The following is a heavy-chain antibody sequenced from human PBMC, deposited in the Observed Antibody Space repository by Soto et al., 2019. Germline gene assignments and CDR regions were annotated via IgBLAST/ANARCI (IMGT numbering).Heavy chain of an antibody. CDR2: ISGSGGST. CDR1: GFTFSSYA. CDR3: AFDTDIVATLGPGY. V-gene: IGHV3-23*01. Sequence: PGGALRLSCAGSGFTFSSYAMSWVRQAPGKGLEWVSAISGSGGSTYYADSVKGRVTISRDNSKNTLYLQMNSLRAEDTAVYYCAFDTDIVATLGPGYWGQGTLVTVSS. J-gene: IGHJ4*02. D-gene: IGHD5-12*01.